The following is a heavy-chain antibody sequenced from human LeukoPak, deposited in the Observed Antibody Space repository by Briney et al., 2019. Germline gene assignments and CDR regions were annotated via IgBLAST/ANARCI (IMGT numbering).Heavy chain of an antibody. J-gene: IGHJ4*02. D-gene: IGHD1-7*01. V-gene: IGHV3-74*01. CDR2: IDSDGSTI. Sequence: GGSLRLSWAGSGFTFSNTWMHWVRQAPGEGLVWVSRIDSDGSTINYADSVKGRFTISRDNARNTLYLQMNSLRVEDTALYFCATAGNYRFDYWGQGTLVTVSS. CDR3: ATAGNYRFDY. CDR1: GFTFSNTW.